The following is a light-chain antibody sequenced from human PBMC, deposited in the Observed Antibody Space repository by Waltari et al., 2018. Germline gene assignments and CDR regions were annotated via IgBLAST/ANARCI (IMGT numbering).Light chain of an antibody. CDR1: NIGSKN. Sequence: SYVLTQPPSVSVAPGNTASLTCGGDNIGSKNVYWYQQKPGQAPVLVISNDYDRPSGIPDRFSGSNSGNTATLTISSVEAGDEADYICQVWDSGSDYVFGTGTKVTVL. CDR2: NDY. V-gene: IGLV3-21*04. CDR3: QVWDSGSDYV. J-gene: IGLJ1*01.